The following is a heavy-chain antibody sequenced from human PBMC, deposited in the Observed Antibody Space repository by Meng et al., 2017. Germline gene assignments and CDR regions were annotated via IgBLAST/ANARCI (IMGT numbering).Heavy chain of an antibody. V-gene: IGHV6-1*01. J-gene: IGHJ4*02. CDR1: GDSVSRNSAA. CDR2: TYYRSKWYN. Sequence: QVPLPQSGPRLVEPSQTLPRTWAISGDSVSRNSAAWNWIRQSPSRGLEWLGRTYYRSKWYNEYAVSVKSRITINPDTSKNQFSLQLNSVTPEDTAVYYCARGVVYAISYFDYWGQGTLVTVS. D-gene: IGHD2-8*02. CDR3: ARGVVYAISYFDY.